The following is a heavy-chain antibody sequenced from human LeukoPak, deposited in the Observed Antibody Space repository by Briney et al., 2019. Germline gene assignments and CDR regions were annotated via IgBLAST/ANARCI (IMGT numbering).Heavy chain of an antibody. CDR2: ISGSGGST. CDR1: GFTFRSYV. Sequence: GGTLRLSCAASGFTFRSYVISWVRQAPGKGLEWVSTISGSGGSTYYADSVMGRFTISRDNSKNTLYLQMNSLRPEDTAVYYCAKDESPGHGSYGVYYYYMDVWGKGTTVTVSS. V-gene: IGHV3-23*01. CDR3: AKDESPGHGSYGVYYYYMDV. D-gene: IGHD3-10*01. J-gene: IGHJ6*03.